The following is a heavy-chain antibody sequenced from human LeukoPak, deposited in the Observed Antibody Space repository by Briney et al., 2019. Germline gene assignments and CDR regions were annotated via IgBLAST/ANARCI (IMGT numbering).Heavy chain of an antibody. V-gene: IGHV1-2*06. D-gene: IGHD1-14*01. CDR1: GYTFTGYY. J-gene: IGHJ4*02. CDR2: INPNSGDT. CDR3: AKAKPQGSDRDFDY. Sequence: ASVKVSCKTSGYTFTGYYMHWVRQAPGQGLEWMGRINPNSGDTNYAQKFQGRVTMTGDTSITTAYMELNSLRSDDTAVYYCAKAKPQGSDRDFDYWGQGTLVTVSS.